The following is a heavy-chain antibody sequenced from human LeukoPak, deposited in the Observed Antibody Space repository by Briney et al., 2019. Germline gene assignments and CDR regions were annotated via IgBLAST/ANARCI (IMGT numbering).Heavy chain of an antibody. J-gene: IGHJ3*02. CDR3: ARALPLTYYYDSSGYGGAFDI. CDR1: AGTFSSYA. V-gene: IGHV1-69*05. CDR2: TIPIFGTA. Sequence: SVKVSCKSSAGTFSSYAISRVRQPPAQGLEWMGGTIPIFGTANYGQKFQGRVTITTDESTSTAYMELSSLRSEDTAVYYCARALPLTYYYDSSGYGGAFDIWGQGTMVTVSS. D-gene: IGHD3-22*01.